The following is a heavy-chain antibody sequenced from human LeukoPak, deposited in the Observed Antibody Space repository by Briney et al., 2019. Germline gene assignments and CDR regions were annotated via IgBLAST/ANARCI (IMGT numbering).Heavy chain of an antibody. CDR1: GFTFSSYG. CDR2: IRYDGSNK. CDR3: AKFSAWQLEVGRT. V-gene: IGHV3-30*02. D-gene: IGHD6-6*01. Sequence: PGGSLRLSCAASGFTFSSYGMHWVRQAPGKGLEWVAFIRYDGSNKYYADSVKGRFTISRDNSKNTLYLQMNSLRAEDTAVYYCAKFSAWQLEVGRTWGQGTLVTVSS. J-gene: IGHJ5*02.